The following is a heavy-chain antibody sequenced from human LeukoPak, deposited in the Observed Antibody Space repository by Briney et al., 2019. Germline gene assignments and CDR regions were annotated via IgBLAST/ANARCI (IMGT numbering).Heavy chain of an antibody. CDR2: IKPDGSEK. J-gene: IGHJ3*02. V-gene: IGHV3-7*01. CDR3: ARDPTTSQGSDAFDI. CDR1: AFTFSNYW. D-gene: IGHD1-1*01. Sequence: GGSLRLSCAASAFTFSNYWMGWVRQAPGKGLEWVANIKPDGSEKYYVDSVKGRFTISRGNAKKSLNLQMSSLRAEDTAVYYCARDPTTSQGSDAFDIWGQGTRVTVSS.